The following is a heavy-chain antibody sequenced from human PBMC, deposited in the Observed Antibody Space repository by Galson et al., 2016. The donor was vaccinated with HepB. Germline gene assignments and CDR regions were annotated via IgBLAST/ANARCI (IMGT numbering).Heavy chain of an antibody. CDR1: GFIFEDYA. V-gene: IGHV3-9*01. Sequence: SLRLSCAASGFIFEDYAMHWVRQVPGKGLEWVSGVRGDSSSEAYADSVRGRFTVSRDNAKNSLYLQMNSLIIEDSALYYCARIVDFHGKGAYFDLWGQGIPVIVSS. D-gene: IGHD2/OR15-2a*01. CDR3: ARIVDFHGKGAYFDL. J-gene: IGHJ4*02. CDR2: VRGDSSSE.